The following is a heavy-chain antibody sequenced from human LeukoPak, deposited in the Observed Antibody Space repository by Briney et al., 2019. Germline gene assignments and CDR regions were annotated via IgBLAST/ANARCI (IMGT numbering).Heavy chain of an antibody. V-gene: IGHV3-23*01. J-gene: IGHJ3*02. Sequence: GGSLRLSCAASGFTLSSYAMSGVREAPGKGVEWVSGISGSSGSTYYADSVKGRFTISRDNSKNTLYLQMDSLRAEDTAVYYCAKDRRCSSTTCYDAFGIWGQGTMVTVSS. CDR3: AKDRRCSSTTCYDAFGI. CDR2: ISGSSGST. D-gene: IGHD2-2*01. CDR1: GFTLSSYA.